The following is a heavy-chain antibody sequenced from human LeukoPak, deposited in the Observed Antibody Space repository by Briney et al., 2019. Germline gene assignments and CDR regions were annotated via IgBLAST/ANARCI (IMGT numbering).Heavy chain of an antibody. CDR3: ARDARFDSSGYYPDY. D-gene: IGHD3-22*01. CDR2: IYSGGST. J-gene: IGHJ4*02. Sequence: PGGSLRLSCAASGFTVSSNYMSWVRQAPGKGLEWVSVIYSGGSTYYADSVKGRFTISRDNSKNTLYLQMNSLRAEDTAVYYCARDARFDSSGYYPDYWGQGTLVTVSS. CDR1: GFTVSSNY. V-gene: IGHV3-53*05.